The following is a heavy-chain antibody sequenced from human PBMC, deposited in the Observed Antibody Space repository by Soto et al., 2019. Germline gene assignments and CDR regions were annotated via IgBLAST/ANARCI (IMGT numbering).Heavy chain of an antibody. D-gene: IGHD3-16*01. Sequence: GASVKVSCKASGFTFPSSAVQWVRQARGQRLEWIGWIVVGSGNTNSAQKFQERLTFTRDMSTSTVYMELSSLKSEDTAVYYCAADDMITFIWGQRTLVTFSS. CDR1: GFTFPSSA. V-gene: IGHV1-58*01. J-gene: IGHJ4*02. CDR3: AADDMITFI. CDR2: IVVGSGNT.